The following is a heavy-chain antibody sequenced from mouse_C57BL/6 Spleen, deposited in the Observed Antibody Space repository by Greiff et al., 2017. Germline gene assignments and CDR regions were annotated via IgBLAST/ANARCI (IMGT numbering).Heavy chain of an antibody. CDR2: INPNYGTT. V-gene: IGHV1-39*01. CDR1: GYSFTDYN. J-gene: IGHJ2*01. D-gene: IGHD2-1*01. CDR3: ARYVYYGNYYYFDY. Sequence: VQLQQSGPELVKPGASVKISCKASGYSFTDYNMNLVKQSNGKSLEWIGVINPNYGTTSYNQKFKGKATLTVDQSSSTAYMQLNSLTSEDSAVYYCARYVYYGNYYYFDYWGQGTTLTVSS.